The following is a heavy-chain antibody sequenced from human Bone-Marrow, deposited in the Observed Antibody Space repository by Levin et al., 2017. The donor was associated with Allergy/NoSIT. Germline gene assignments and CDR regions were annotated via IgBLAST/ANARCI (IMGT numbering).Heavy chain of an antibody. Sequence: SQTLSLTCTVSGDSLTSPYWSWIRQSPGKGLEWIGFIYYGGRTNYNPSLKSRVRISVDTSKNQFSLRLATVTAADTAVYYCAKVDSSSGNPPEYYFDCWGQGALVAVSS. V-gene: IGHV4-59*11. CDR1: GDSLTSPY. J-gene: IGHJ4*02. CDR2: IYYGGRT. CDR3: AKVDSSSGNPPEYYFDC. D-gene: IGHD6-13*01.